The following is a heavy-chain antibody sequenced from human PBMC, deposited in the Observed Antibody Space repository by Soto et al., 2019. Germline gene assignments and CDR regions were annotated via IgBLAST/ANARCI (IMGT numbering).Heavy chain of an antibody. Sequence: GSLRLSCATSGFTFSNYAMTWVRQAPGEGLEWVSTISGGTTYYADSVKGRFTISRDNPKKTLELQMNSLRAEDTAVYYCVKDWSGDKCPCLNVWGQGTTVTVSS. J-gene: IGHJ6*02. V-gene: IGHV3-23*01. D-gene: IGHD3-3*01. CDR3: VKDWSGDKCPCLNV. CDR2: ISGGTT. CDR1: GFTFSNYA.